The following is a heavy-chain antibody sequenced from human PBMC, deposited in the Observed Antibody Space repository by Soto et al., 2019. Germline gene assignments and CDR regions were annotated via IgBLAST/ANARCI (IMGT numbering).Heavy chain of an antibody. CDR1: GFTFSDYY. V-gene: IGHV3-11*01. CDR2: ISGSGSTI. CDR3: PRVGSILAAGTPDY. D-gene: IGHD6-13*01. J-gene: IGHJ4*02. Sequence: PGGSLRLSCAASGFTFSDYYMSWFRQARGKGLEWVSYISGSGSTIHDADSVKGRFTISRDNAKNSLYLQMNSLRAEDTAVYYCPRVGSILAAGTPDYWGQGTLVTVSS.